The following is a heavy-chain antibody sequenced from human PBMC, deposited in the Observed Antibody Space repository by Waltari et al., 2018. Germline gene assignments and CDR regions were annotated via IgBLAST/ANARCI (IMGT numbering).Heavy chain of an antibody. CDR3: ARGHYGGSEAPFDY. Sequence: EVQLVESGGGVVRPGGSLRLSCAASGFTFDDYCIGWVRQAPGKGLEWVSGINWNGGSTGYADSVKGRFTISRDNAKNSLYLQMNSLRAEDTALYYCARGHYGGSEAPFDYWGQGTLVTVSS. D-gene: IGHD4-17*01. V-gene: IGHV3-20*04. CDR1: GFTFDDYC. J-gene: IGHJ4*02. CDR2: INWNGGST.